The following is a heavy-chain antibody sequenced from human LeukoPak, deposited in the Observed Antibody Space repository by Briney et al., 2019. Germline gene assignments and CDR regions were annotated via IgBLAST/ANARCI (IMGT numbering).Heavy chain of an antibody. CDR3: AKNDIFIGYSP. CDR2: INPDSGDT. Sequence: ASVKVSCKASGYIFTVNHVHWVRQAPGQGLEWMGWINPDSGDTDYAQKFQGRVTMTRDTSINTAYMELSSLRSDDTAVYFCAKNDIFIGYSPWGQGTLVTVSS. J-gene: IGHJ5*02. D-gene: IGHD3-9*01. V-gene: IGHV1-2*02. CDR1: GYIFTVNH.